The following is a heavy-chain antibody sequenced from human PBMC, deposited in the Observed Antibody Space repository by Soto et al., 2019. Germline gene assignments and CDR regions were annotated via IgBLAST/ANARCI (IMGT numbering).Heavy chain of an antibody. CDR1: GGSFSGYY. CDR2: INHSGST. CDR3: ARGGVTIFGVHEYYYYGMDV. D-gene: IGHD3-3*01. V-gene: IGHV4-34*01. J-gene: IGHJ6*02. Sequence: SETLSLTCAVYGGSFSGYYWSWIRQPPGKGLEWIGEINHSGSTNYNPSLKSRVTISVDTSKNTLYLQMNSLRAEDTAVYYCARGGVTIFGVHEYYYYGMDVWGQGTTVTVSS.